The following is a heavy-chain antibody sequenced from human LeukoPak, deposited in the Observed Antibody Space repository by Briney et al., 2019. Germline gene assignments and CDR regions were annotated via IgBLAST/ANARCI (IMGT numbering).Heavy chain of an antibody. CDR2: INHSGST. J-gene: IGHJ6*03. CDR1: GGSFSGYY. Sequence: PSETLSLTCAVYGGSFSGYYWSWIRQPPGKGLEWIGEINHSGSTNYNPSLKSRVTISVDTSKNQFSLKLSSVTAADTAVYYCARLRPLYYYYMDVWGKGTTVTISS. V-gene: IGHV4-34*01. CDR3: ARLRPLYYYYMDV.